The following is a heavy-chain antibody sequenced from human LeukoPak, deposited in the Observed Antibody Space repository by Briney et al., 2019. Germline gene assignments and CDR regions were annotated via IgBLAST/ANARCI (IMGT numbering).Heavy chain of an antibody. Sequence: GGSLRLSCAASGFTFSAYWMTWVRQAPGKGLEWVANIKQDGSDKYYVDSVKGRFTISRDNAKNSLYLQMNSLRVEDTAVYYCARDHLRDYYYYMDVWGKGTTVTVSS. CDR3: ARDHLRDYYYYMDV. J-gene: IGHJ6*03. V-gene: IGHV3-7*01. CDR1: GFTFSAYW. CDR2: IKQDGSDK.